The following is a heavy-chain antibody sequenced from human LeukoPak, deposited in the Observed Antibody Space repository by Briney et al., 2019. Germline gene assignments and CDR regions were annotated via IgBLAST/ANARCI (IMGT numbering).Heavy chain of an antibody. Sequence: GGSLRLSCAASGFTFSDYYMSWIRQAPGKGLEWVSYITSSGSIIYYADSMKGRFTISRDNAKHSLFLQLDSLRAEDTAVYYCARIGRPAAFDIWGQGTLVIVSS. V-gene: IGHV3-11*01. J-gene: IGHJ3*02. CDR2: ITSSGSII. CDR3: ARIGRPAAFDI. D-gene: IGHD6-6*01. CDR1: GFTFSDYY.